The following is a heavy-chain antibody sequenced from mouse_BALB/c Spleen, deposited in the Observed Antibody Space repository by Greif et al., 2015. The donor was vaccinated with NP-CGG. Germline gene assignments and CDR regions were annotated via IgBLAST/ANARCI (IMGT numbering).Heavy chain of an antibody. D-gene: IGHD2-10*02. CDR2: INPSTGYT. J-gene: IGHJ2*01. Sequence: VQLQQSGAELAKPGASVKMSCKASGYTFTSYWMHWVKQRPGQGLEWIGYINPSTGYTEYNQKFKDKATLTADKSSSTAYMHLSSLTSEDSAVYYCARRYGNLHFDYWGQGTTLRVSS. CDR1: GYTFTSYW. CDR3: ARRYGNLHFDY. V-gene: IGHV1-7*01.